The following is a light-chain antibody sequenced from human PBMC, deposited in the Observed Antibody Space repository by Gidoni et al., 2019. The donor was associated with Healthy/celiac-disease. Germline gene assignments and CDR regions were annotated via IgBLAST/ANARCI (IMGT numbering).Light chain of an antibody. CDR1: QSVGSY. Sequence: EIGLTQSPATLSLSPGALATLSCRASQSVGSYLAWYHQKPVQAPRLLTYDASNRATGIPARFSGSGSGTDFTLTISSLVPEDFAVYYCQQRSNWLFTFGPGTKVDIK. V-gene: IGKV3-11*01. CDR2: DAS. CDR3: QQRSNWLFT. J-gene: IGKJ3*01.